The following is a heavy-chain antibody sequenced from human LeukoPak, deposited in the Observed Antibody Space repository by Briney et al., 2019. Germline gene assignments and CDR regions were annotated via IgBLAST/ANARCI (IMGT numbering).Heavy chain of an antibody. CDR1: GFTLSKNA. J-gene: IGHJ4*02. V-gene: IGHV3-23*01. D-gene: IGHD2-2*01. CDR2: LSGSGADR. CDR3: AKDPYGTRYFDY. Sequence: PGGSLRLSCAPSGFTLSKNAMSWVRQAPGKGLEWVSSLSGSGADRYHADSVKGRFTISRDNVKNTAYLQMNSLRAEDTAVYYCAKDPYGTRYFDYWGQGTLVTAS.